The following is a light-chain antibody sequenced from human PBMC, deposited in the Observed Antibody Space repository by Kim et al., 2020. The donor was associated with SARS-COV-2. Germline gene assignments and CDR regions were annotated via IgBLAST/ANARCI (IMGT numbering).Light chain of an antibody. CDR1: SSNIGNNY. Sequence: QKVTSYCSGSSSNIGNNYVSWYQQLPGTAPKLLIYDNNKRPSGIPDRFSGSKSGTSATLGITGLQTGDEADYYCGTWDSSLSAGVVFGGGTQLTVL. CDR3: GTWDSSLSAGVV. CDR2: DNN. V-gene: IGLV1-51*01. J-gene: IGLJ2*01.